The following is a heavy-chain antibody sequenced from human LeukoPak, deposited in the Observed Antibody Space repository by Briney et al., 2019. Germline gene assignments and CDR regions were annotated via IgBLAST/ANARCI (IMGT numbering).Heavy chain of an antibody. CDR2: ISYDGSNK. V-gene: IGHV3-30*16. Sequence: GRPLRLSCAASGFTFSNYNMHWVRQAPGKGLEWVAVISYDGSNKYSADSVKGRFTISRDNSKNTLYLRMNNLRAEDSAIYYCARDQGVVVVDTTPDYFDYWGQGTLVTVSS. CDR1: GFTFSNYN. D-gene: IGHD2-15*01. J-gene: IGHJ4*02. CDR3: ARDQGVVVVDTTPDYFDY.